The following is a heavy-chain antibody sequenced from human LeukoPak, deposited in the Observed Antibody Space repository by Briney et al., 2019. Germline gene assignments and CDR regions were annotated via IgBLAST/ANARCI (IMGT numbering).Heavy chain of an antibody. Sequence: QAGGSLRLSCAVSGFTVSSNYMSWVRQAPGKGLEWVSHLYSGGNTYYADSVKGRFMISTDNSKNTLYLQMNSLRVEDTAVYYCARDPGGWNDVEWFDPWGQGTLVTVSS. CDR3: ARDPGGWNDVEWFDP. CDR1: GFTVSSNY. V-gene: IGHV3-66*01. J-gene: IGHJ5*02. D-gene: IGHD1-1*01. CDR2: LYSGGNT.